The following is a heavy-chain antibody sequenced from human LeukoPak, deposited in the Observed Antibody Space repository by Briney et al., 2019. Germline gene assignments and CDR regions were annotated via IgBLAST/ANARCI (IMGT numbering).Heavy chain of an antibody. CDR3: ARPLGYDILTGYRDY. D-gene: IGHD3-9*01. J-gene: IGHJ4*02. CDR1: GYSFTSYW. CDR2: IYPGDPDT. V-gene: IGHV5-51*01. Sequence: GESLKISCKGSGYSFTSYWIGWVRQMPGKGLEWMGIIYPGDPDTRYSPSFQGQVTISADKSISTAYLQWSSLKASDTAMYYCARPLGYDILTGYRDYWGQGTLVTVSS.